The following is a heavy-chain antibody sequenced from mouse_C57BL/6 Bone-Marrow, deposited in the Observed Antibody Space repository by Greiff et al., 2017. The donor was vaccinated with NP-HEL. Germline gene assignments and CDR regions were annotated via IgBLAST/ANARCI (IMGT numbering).Heavy chain of an antibody. CDR3: ARWCLFITTVGATSYWYFDV. J-gene: IGHJ1*03. CDR2: IDPSDSYT. Sequence: QVQLQQPGAELVRPGTSVKLSCKASGYTFTSYWMHWVKQRPGQGLEWIGVIDPSDSYTNYNQKFKGKATLTVDTSSSTAYMQLSSLTSEDSAVYYCARWCLFITTVGATSYWYFDVWGTGTTVTVSS. D-gene: IGHD1-1*01. V-gene: IGHV1-59*01. CDR1: GYTFTSYW.